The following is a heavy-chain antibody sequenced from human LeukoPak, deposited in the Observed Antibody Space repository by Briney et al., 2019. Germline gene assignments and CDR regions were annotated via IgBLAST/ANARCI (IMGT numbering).Heavy chain of an antibody. V-gene: IGHV4-4*07. Sequence: SETLSLTCTVSGGSISSYYWSWIRQPAGKGLEWIGRIYTSGSTNYNPSLKSRVTMSVDTSKNQFSLKLSSVTAADTAVYYCARNTDYYDSSGYYSVPDYWGQGTLVTVSS. CDR1: GGSISSYY. CDR2: IYTSGST. D-gene: IGHD3-22*01. J-gene: IGHJ4*02. CDR3: ARNTDYYDSSGYYSVPDY.